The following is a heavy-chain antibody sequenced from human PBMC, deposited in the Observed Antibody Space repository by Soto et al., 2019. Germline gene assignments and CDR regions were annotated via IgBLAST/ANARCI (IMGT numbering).Heavy chain of an antibody. CDR2: MNPNSGNT. J-gene: IGHJ4*02. Sequence: QVQLVQSGAEVKKPGASVKVSCKASGYTFTSYDINWVRQATGQGLEWMGWMNPNSGNTGYAQKFQGRVTITGNNSISKAYMELRTLSSEETAVFYCARGVTIFGVAGGGGQGTLVTVSS. CDR3: ARGVTIFGVAGG. D-gene: IGHD3-3*01. V-gene: IGHV1-8*01. CDR1: GYTFTSYD.